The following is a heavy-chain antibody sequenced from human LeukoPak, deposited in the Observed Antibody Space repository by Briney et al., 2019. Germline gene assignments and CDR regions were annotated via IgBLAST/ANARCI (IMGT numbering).Heavy chain of an antibody. V-gene: IGHV1-69*04. CDR3: AREYMWELPTQYYFDY. CDR1: GGAFSSYT. Sequence: SVKVSCKASGGAFSSYTISWVRQAPGQGLEWMGRIIPILGIANYAQKFQGRVTITADKSTSTAYMELSSLRSEDTAVYYCAREYMWELPTQYYFDYWGQGTLVTVSS. CDR2: IIPILGIA. D-gene: IGHD1-26*01. J-gene: IGHJ4*02.